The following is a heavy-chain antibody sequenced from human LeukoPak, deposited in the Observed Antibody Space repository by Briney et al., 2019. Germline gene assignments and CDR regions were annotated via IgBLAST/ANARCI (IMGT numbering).Heavy chain of an antibody. J-gene: IGHJ4*02. CDR1: GYTFTSYD. V-gene: IGHV1-69*13. CDR2: IIPIFGTA. D-gene: IGHD3-9*01. Sequence: SVKVSCKASGYTFTSYDINWVRQAPGQGLEWMGGIIPIFGTANYAQKFQGRVTITADESTSTAYMELSSLRSEDTAVYYCARDGVYDILTGYRFDYWGQGTLVTVSS. CDR3: ARDGVYDILTGYRFDY.